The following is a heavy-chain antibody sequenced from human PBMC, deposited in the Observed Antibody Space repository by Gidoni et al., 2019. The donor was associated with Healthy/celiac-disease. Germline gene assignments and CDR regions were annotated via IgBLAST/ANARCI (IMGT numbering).Heavy chain of an antibody. V-gene: IGHV3-33*01. D-gene: IGHD3-3*01. J-gene: IGHJ6*02. CDR2: IWYDGSNK. CDR1: GFTFSSYG. Sequence: QVQLVESGGGVVQPGRSLRLSCAASGFTFSSYGMHWVRQAPGTGLEWVAVIWYDGSNKYYADSVKGRFTISRDNSKNTLYLQMNSLRAEDTAVYYCARDPADFWSGYLGYYYYGMDVWGQGTTVTVSS. CDR3: ARDPADFWSGYLGYYYYGMDV.